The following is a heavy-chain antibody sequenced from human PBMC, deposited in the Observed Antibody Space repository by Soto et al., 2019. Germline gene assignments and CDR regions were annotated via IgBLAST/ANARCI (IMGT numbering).Heavy chain of an antibody. Sequence: QAQLVESGGGVVQPGTSLRLSCVGSGFTFNSFALHWVRQAPGKGLEWVAYISYDGIKQNYVESVKERFTISRDNSRNTLYRNIKSVMPEDTAVYYCAKGLFAWLRRGYGMDVWGQGTTITVSS. V-gene: IGHV3-30*04. CDR1: GFTFNSFA. D-gene: IGHD6-19*01. J-gene: IGHJ6*02. CDR2: ISYDGIKQ. CDR3: AKGLFAWLRRGYGMDV.